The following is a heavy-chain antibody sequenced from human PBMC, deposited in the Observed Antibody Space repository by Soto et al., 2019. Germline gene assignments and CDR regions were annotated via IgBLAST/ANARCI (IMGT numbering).Heavy chain of an antibody. Sequence: QVQLVQSGAEVKNPGASVKVSCRASGYTFTTYFMQWVRQVPGQGLEWVGIINPSDGTTSYAQKFQGRVTMTRDTSTSTVYMDLSGLRSEDTAVYYCETSLQLRKGWAFDYWGQGTPVTVSS. CDR3: ETSLQLRKGWAFDY. D-gene: IGHD1-1*01. J-gene: IGHJ4*02. CDR2: INPSDGTT. V-gene: IGHV1-46*01. CDR1: GYTFTTYF.